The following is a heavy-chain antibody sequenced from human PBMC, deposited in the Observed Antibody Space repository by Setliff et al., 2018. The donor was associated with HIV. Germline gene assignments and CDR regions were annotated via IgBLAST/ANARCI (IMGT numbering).Heavy chain of an antibody. CDR2: ISASNGDT. CDR1: GYTFRRFG. CDR3: ARDGYYYDGSAYSTFDY. V-gene: IGHV1-18*04. Sequence: ASVKVSCKASGYTFRRFGITWVRQAPGQGLEWMGWISASNGDTNYAQKFQGRVTMTTDTSTSTAYMELRSLRSDDTAVYYCARDGYYYDGSAYSTFDYWGQGTLVTVS. D-gene: IGHD3-22*01. J-gene: IGHJ4*02.